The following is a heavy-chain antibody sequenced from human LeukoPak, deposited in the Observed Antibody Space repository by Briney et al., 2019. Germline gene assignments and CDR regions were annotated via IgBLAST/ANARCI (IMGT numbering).Heavy chain of an antibody. V-gene: IGHV1-18*01. D-gene: IGHD2-21*02. CDR1: GYTFTSYG. J-gene: IGHJ3*01. CDR2: INAYNGNT. CDR3: ARVKVTDDAFDV. Sequence: ASVKVSCKASGYTFTSYGISWVRQAPGQGLEWMGWINAYNGNTNYAQEFQGRVTMTTDTSTSTAYMELRSLRSDDTAVYYCARVKVTDDAFDVWGQGTMVTVSS.